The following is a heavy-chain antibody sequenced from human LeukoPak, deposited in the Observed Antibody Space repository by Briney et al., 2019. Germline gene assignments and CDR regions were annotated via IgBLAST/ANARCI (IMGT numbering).Heavy chain of an antibody. CDR2: ISGSGVNT. J-gene: IGHJ4*02. V-gene: IGHV3-23*01. D-gene: IGHD3-16*01. CDR1: GFTFRNYG. Sequence: SEGTLRLSCAASGFTFRNYGMTWVRQAPGKGLEWVSGISGSGVNTYYADSVKGRFTISRDNAKNSLYLQMNSLRAEDTAVYYCARGRLSYWGQGTLVTVSS. CDR3: ARGRLSY.